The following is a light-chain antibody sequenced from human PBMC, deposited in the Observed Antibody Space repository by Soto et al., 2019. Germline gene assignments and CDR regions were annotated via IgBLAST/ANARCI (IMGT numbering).Light chain of an antibody. CDR2: KAS. V-gene: IGKV1-5*03. CDR3: QQYNSYPYT. J-gene: IGKJ2*01. Sequence: DIQMTQSPSTLSASVGDRVTITCRASQSISSWLAWYQQKPGKAPKLLIYKASSLESGVPSRFSGSGSGTEFTLTISSLQPDDFAAYYCQQYNSYPYTFGQGTKLEIK. CDR1: QSISSW.